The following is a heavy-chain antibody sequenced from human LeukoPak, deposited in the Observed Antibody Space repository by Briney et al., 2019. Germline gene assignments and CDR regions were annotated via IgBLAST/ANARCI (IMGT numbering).Heavy chain of an antibody. D-gene: IGHD2-15*01. CDR1: GFTFSAYS. V-gene: IGHV3-21*01. CDR2: ISSGSRYI. CDR3: AKCSGGNCYHSDDH. J-gene: IGHJ5*02. Sequence: GGSLRLSCAASGFTFSAYSMNWVRQAPGKGLEWVSSISSGSRYIYYADSVKGRFTISRDNAKDSLYLQMNSLRAEDTAVYYCAKCSGGNCYHSDDHWGQGTLVTVSP.